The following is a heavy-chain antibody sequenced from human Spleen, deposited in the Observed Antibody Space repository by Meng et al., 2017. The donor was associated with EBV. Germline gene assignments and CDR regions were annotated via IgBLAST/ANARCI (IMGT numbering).Heavy chain of an antibody. CDR2: IYHSGTT. J-gene: IGHJ5*02. Sequence: QVQLQQWGVGLLKPSETLSLTCAVSGDSITSGGYSWTWIRQTPGKGLEWIGNIYHSGTTYYNPSLKSRVTLSVDTSANQFSLKLTSLTAADTAVYYCARDQPGWFDPWGQGTLVTVSS. V-gene: IGHV4-30-2*01. D-gene: IGHD1-14*01. CDR1: GDSITSGGYS. CDR3: ARDQPGWFDP.